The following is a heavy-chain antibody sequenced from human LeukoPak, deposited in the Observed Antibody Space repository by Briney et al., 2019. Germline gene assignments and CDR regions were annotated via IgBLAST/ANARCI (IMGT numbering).Heavy chain of an antibody. D-gene: IGHD3-3*01. CDR2: VSSDGINT. J-gene: IGHJ4*02. CDR3: AKPFGFLEWLYGGYFDS. V-gene: IGHV3-23*01. Sequence: GGSLRLSCSASGFTFSNFAMSWVRQAPGKGLEWVSAVSSDGINTYYTDSLKGRFTISRDNSKNTVFLQMHSLTAEDTAVYYCAKPFGFLEWLYGGYFDSWGQGTVVTVSS. CDR1: GFTFSNFA.